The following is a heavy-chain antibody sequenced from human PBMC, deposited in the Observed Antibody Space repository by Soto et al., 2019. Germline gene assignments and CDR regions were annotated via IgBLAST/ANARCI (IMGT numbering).Heavy chain of an antibody. CDR2: IKSDGSGT. J-gene: IGHJ4*02. Sequence: EVQLVESGGGLVQLGGSLRLSCEASGFTFRTYWMHWVRQAPGKGLVGGSRIKSDGSGTYYADSVEGRFTISRDNAQNTLYMHMNTLRAEDTAVYYCVRGDGDYHDGNGYLGRHWGQGTLVTVSS. CDR1: GFTFRTYW. V-gene: IGHV3-74*01. D-gene: IGHD3-22*01. CDR3: VRGDGDYHDGNGYLGRH.